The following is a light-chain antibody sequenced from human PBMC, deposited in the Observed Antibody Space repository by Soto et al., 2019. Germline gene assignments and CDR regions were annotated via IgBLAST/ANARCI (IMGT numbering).Light chain of an antibody. CDR3: QQYDNWPPWT. CDR1: QSVSSN. J-gene: IGKJ1*01. CDR2: GAS. Sequence: EIVMTQSPATLSVSPGERATLSCRASQSVSSNLAWYQQKPGQAPRLLIYGASTRATCIPARFSGSGSGTEFTLTISSLQSGDFVVYYCQQYDNWPPWTFGQGTKVEIK. V-gene: IGKV3-15*01.